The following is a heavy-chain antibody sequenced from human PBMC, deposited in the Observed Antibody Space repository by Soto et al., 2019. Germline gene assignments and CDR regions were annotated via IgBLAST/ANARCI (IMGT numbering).Heavy chain of an antibody. CDR2: IYYSGGA. D-gene: IGHD1-26*01. V-gene: IGHV4-30-4*01. Sequence: SETLSLTCTVSGVSISSGDYYWSWIRQPPGKGLEWIGYIYYSGGAHYNPSLKSRVTISVDRSKNQFSLKLSSVTAADTAVYYCVRAQLVGYYFDYWGQGTLVTVSS. J-gene: IGHJ4*02. CDR1: GVSISSGDYY. CDR3: VRAQLVGYYFDY.